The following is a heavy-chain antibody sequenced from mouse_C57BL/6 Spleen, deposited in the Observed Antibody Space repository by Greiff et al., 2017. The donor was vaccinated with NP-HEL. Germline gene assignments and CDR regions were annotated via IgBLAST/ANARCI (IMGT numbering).Heavy chain of an antibody. V-gene: IGHV5-9-1*02. Sequence: EVKLVESGEGLVKPGGSLKLSCAASGFTFSSYAMSWVRQTPEKRLEWVAYISSGGDYIYYADTVKGRFTISRDNARNTLYLQMSSLKSEDTAMYYCTRDYYGSIGFAYWGQGTLVTVSA. J-gene: IGHJ3*01. CDR2: ISSGGDYI. D-gene: IGHD1-1*01. CDR1: GFTFSSYA. CDR3: TRDYYGSIGFAY.